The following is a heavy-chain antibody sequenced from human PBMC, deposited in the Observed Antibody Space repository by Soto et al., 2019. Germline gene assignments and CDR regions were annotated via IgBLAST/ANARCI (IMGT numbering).Heavy chain of an antibody. J-gene: IGHJ5*02. D-gene: IGHD3-9*01. CDR1: GGSISSGGYY. CDR3: AREPFKYYDILTGYSNWFDP. V-gene: IGHV4-31*03. Sequence: LSLTCTVSGGSISSGGYYWSWIRQHPGKGLEWIGYIYYSGSTYYNPSLKSRVTISVDTSKNQFSLKLSSVTAADTAVYYCAREPFKYYDILTGYSNWFDPWGQGTLVTVS. CDR2: IYYSGST.